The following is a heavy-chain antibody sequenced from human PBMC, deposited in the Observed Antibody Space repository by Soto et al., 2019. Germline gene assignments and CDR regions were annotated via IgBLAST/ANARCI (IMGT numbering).Heavy chain of an antibody. CDR3: ARAFKGIIENTGWPKPYYYGLDV. CDR1: GASLSGVY. Sequence: QVQLQQWGTGLLKPSETLSLTCGVSGASLSGVYWNWIRQTPGRGLERIGEINHSGSDYYNPALGDRVTIAGDTSKKQISLSLTSVTAADTGRYYCARAFKGIIENTGWPKPYYYGLDVWAQGTAVIVSS. D-gene: IGHD6-19*01. V-gene: IGHV4-34*01. J-gene: IGHJ6*02. CDR2: INHSGSD.